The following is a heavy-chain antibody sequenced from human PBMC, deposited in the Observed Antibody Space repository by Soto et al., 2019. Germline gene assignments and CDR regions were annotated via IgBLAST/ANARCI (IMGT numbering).Heavy chain of an antibody. J-gene: IGHJ6*02. CDR1: GFTFDDYG. Sequence: EVQLVESGGGLVQPGRSLRLSCAASGFTFDDYGMHWVRQAPGKGLEWVSGITWNSGNIGYADSVKGRFTISRDNAKNTLYLQMNSLRAEDTAVYYCAREVLVRGIKYHAMDVWGQGTTVTVSS. CDR2: ITWNSGNI. V-gene: IGHV3-9*01. CDR3: AREVLVRGIKYHAMDV. D-gene: IGHD3-10*01.